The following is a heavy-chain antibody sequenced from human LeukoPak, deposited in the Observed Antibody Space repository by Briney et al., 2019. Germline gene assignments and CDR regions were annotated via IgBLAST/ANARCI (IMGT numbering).Heavy chain of an antibody. CDR2: IXYSGST. D-gene: IGHD2-21*02. CDR3: ARLQVHCGGDCYTRWFDP. Sequence: SETLSLTCTVSGGSVSSYYWSWIRQPPGKGLEWIXXIXYSGSTKYNPSLKSRVTISLDRSKNQFSLKLRSVTAADTAVYYCARLQVHCGGDCYTRWFDPWGQGTLVTVSS. V-gene: IGHV4-59*08. J-gene: IGHJ5*02. CDR1: GGSVSSYY.